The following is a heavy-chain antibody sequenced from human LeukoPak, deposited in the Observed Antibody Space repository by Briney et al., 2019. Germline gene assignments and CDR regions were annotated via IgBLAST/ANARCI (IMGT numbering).Heavy chain of an antibody. CDR3: LRGGSGGRYRLSVFYY. Sequence: SETLSLSCTASGCTISSYYWSWIRQPPGKGLEWIGYIYYSGSTNYNPSLKSRVTISVDTSKNQFSLKLSSVTAADTAVYYCLRGGSGGRYRLSVFYYWGQGALVTVSS. V-gene: IGHV4-59*01. CDR1: GCTISSYY. J-gene: IGHJ4*02. CDR2: IYYSGST. D-gene: IGHD6-19*01.